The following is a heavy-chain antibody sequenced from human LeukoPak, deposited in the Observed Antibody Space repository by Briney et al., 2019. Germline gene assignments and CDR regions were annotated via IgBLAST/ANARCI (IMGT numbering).Heavy chain of an antibody. V-gene: IGHV3-30-3*01. Sequence: PGGSLRLSCAASGFTFSSYAMHWVRQAPGKGLEWVAVISYDGSNKYYADSVKGRFTISRDNSKNTLYLQMNSLRAEDTAVYYCARGDSSGFPFDYWGQGTLVTASS. CDR1: GFTFSSYA. D-gene: IGHD6-19*01. J-gene: IGHJ4*02. CDR2: ISYDGSNK. CDR3: ARGDSSGFPFDY.